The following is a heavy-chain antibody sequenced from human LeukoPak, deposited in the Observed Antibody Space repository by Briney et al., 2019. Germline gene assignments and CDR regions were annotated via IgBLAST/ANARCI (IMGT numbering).Heavy chain of an antibody. J-gene: IGHJ4*02. Sequence: GGSLRLSCAASGFTFSSYAMHWVRQAPGKGLEWVAVMSYDGSNKYYADSVKGRFTISRDNSKNTLYLQMNSLRAEDTAVYYCARGDWTVTTIIIRQWGQGTLVTVSS. D-gene: IGHD4-17*01. CDR3: ARGDWTVTTIIIRQ. CDR2: MSYDGSNK. V-gene: IGHV3-30-3*01. CDR1: GFTFSSYA.